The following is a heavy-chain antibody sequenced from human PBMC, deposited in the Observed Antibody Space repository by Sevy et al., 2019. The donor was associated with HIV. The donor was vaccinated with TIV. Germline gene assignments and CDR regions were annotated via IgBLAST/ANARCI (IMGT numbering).Heavy chain of an antibody. J-gene: IGHJ4*02. CDR1: GIIFTTSG. V-gene: IGHV3-30*18. D-gene: IGHD3-10*01. CDR2: ISYDGNSK. CDR3: AKSYASGNYYNVAKDY. Sequence: GGSLRLSCAVSGIIFTTSGMHWVRQAPGKGLEWVAVISYDGNSKDYADSVKGRLTISRDNSKNTLYLQMNSLRAEDTAVYYCAKSYASGNYYNVAKDYWGQGTLVTVSS.